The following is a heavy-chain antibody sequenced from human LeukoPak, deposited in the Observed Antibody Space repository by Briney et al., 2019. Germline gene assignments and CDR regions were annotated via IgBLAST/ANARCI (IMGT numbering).Heavy chain of an antibody. CDR2: IYYSGSP. V-gene: IGHV4-39*01. D-gene: IGHD3-10*01. Sequence: SETLSLTCTVSDGSISTSIYHWAWIRQPPGKGLECIGSIYYSGSPYYNPSLKSRVTISVDTSKNQFSLKLNSVTAADTAVYYCASRDYYGSGPIRYWGQGTLVTVSS. J-gene: IGHJ4*02. CDR1: DGSISTSIYH. CDR3: ASRDYYGSGPIRY.